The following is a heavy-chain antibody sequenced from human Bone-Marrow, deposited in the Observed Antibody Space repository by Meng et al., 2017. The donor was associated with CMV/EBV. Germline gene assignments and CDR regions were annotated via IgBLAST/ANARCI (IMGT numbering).Heavy chain of an antibody. CDR1: GFTFSSYA. V-gene: IGHV3-64*02. J-gene: IGHJ6*02. Sequence: GESLKISCAASGFTFSSYAMHWVRQALGKGLEYVSAISSNGGSTYYADFVKGRFTISRDNSKNTLYLQMGSLRAEDMAVYYCARALAVAGNYYYYGMDVWGQGTTVTVSS. CDR3: ARALAVAGNYYYYGMDV. D-gene: IGHD6-19*01. CDR2: ISSNGGST.